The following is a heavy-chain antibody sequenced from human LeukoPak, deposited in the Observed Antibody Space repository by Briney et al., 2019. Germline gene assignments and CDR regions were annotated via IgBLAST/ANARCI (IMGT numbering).Heavy chain of an antibody. J-gene: IGHJ4*02. CDR2: IYYSGST. Sequence: SETLSLTCTVSGGSISSYYWSWIRQPPGKGLEWIRYIYYSGSTNYNPSLKSRVTISVDTSKNQFSLKLSSVTAADTAVYYCATHSGSYYYFDYWGQGTLVTVSS. D-gene: IGHD1-26*01. V-gene: IGHV4-59*08. CDR1: GGSISSYY. CDR3: ATHSGSYYYFDY.